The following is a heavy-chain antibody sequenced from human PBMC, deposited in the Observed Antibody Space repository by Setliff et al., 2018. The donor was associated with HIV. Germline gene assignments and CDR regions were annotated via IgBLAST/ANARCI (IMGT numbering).Heavy chain of an antibody. CDR2: IYPGDSDA. Sequence: PGESLKISCRGSGYTFTNYWIGWVRQMPGKGLEWMGIIYPGDSDARYSPSFQGQVTISADKSISTAYLQWTSLKASDTATYYCARRRGGGYYDTSAYFDFWGQGTLVTVSS. CDR3: ARRRGGGYYDTSAYFDF. J-gene: IGHJ4*02. CDR1: GYTFTNYW. D-gene: IGHD3-22*01. V-gene: IGHV5-51*01.